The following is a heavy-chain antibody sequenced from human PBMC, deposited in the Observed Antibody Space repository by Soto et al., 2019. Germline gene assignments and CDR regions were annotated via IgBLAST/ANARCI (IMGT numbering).Heavy chain of an antibody. CDR2: IKSKADGGTT. J-gene: IGHJ4*02. Sequence: EVQLVESGGGLVKPGGSLRLSCAASGFSFSNAWMNWVRQAPGKGLEWVGRIKSKADGGTTDHAPPVKGRFTISRDDSKNTLYLQMNSLKSEDTAVYYCTTAGGSYLPDWGQGTLVTVTS. V-gene: IGHV3-15*07. D-gene: IGHD1-26*01. CDR1: GFSFSNAW. CDR3: TTAGGSYLPD.